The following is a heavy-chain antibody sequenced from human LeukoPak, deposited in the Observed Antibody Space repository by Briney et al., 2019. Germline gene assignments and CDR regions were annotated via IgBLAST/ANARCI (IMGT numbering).Heavy chain of an antibody. CDR3: ARDHEYYGSGSTFDY. CDR2: ISSSSSYI. V-gene: IGHV3-21*01. D-gene: IGHD3-10*01. CDR1: GFTFSSYG. J-gene: IGHJ4*02. Sequence: PGGSLRLSCAASGFTFSSYGMNWVRQAPGKGLEWVSSISSSSSYIYYADSVKGRFTISRDNAKNSLYLQMNSLRAEDTAVYYCARDHEYYGSGSTFDYWGQGTLVTVSS.